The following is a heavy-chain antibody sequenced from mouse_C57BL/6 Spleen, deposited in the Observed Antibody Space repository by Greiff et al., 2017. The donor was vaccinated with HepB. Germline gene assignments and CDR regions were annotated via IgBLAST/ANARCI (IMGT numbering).Heavy chain of an antibody. CDR1: GYTFTDYY. J-gene: IGHJ2*01. CDR2: IYPGSGNT. V-gene: IGHV1-76*01. CDR3: AFTVVATFDY. D-gene: IGHD1-1*01. Sequence: VQLQQSGAELVRPGASVKLSCKASGYTFTDYYINWVKQRPGQGLEWIARIYPGSGNTYYNEKFKGKATLTAEKSSSTAYMQLSSLTSEDSAVYFCAFTVVATFDYWGQGTTLTVSS.